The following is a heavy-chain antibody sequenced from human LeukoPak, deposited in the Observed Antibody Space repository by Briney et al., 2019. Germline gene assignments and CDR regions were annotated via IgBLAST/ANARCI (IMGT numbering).Heavy chain of an antibody. CDR1: GFSFSNFG. Sequence: GGSLRLSCAGSGFSFSNFGMSWVRQAPGKGLEYVSSISINGDKTYYAESVKGRFTISRDNSKNTLYLQLSSLRVEDTAVYYCIKDRIGTWSFDHWGQGTLLTVSS. J-gene: IGHJ4*02. V-gene: IGHV3-64D*06. D-gene: IGHD1-26*01. CDR2: ISINGDKT. CDR3: IKDRIGTWSFDH.